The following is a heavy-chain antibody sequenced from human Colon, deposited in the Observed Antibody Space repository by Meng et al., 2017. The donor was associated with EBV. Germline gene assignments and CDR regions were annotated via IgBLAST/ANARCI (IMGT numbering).Heavy chain of an antibody. CDR1: GYTFTSYA. D-gene: IGHD5-12*01. CDR3: ARNRPRGVATGANWFDP. V-gene: IGHV1-18*01. CDR2: ISAYNGNT. Sequence: QVPLVQSGSELKKPGASVKVSCKASGYTFTSYAMNWVRQAPGQGLEWMGWISAYNGNTNYAQKLQGRVTMTTDTSTSTAYMELRSLRSDDTAVYYCARNRPRGVATGANWFDPWGQGTLVTVSS. J-gene: IGHJ5*02.